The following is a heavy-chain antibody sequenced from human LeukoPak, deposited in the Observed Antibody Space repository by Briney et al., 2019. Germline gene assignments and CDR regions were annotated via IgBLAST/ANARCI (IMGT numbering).Heavy chain of an antibody. CDR2: ISAYNGNT. CDR3: ARAPKYSYGPSLGY. V-gene: IGHV1-18*04. Sequence: GASVKVSXKASGYTFTSYYMHWVRQAPGQGLEWMGWISAYNGNTNYAQKLQGRVTMTTDTSTSTAYMELRSLRSDDTAVYYCARAPKYSYGPSLGYWGQGTLVTVSS. J-gene: IGHJ4*02. D-gene: IGHD5-18*01. CDR1: GYTFTSYY.